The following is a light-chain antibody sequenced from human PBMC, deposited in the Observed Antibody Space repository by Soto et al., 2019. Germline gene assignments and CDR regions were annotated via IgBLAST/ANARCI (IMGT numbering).Light chain of an antibody. J-gene: IGKJ1*01. V-gene: IGKV3-15*01. CDR3: QQYNSWPRT. CDR1: QSVSNN. CDR2: GAS. Sequence: ERVLTQSPGTLSVSPGERATLSCRASQSVSNNLDWYQQKPGQAPRLLIYGASTRATGIPARFSGSGSETEFTLTIDSLQSEDFAVYYCQQYNSWPRTFGQGTKVEIK.